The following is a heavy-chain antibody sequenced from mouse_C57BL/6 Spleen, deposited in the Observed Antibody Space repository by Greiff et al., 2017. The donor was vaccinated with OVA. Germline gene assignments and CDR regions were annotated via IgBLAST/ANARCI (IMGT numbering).Heavy chain of an antibody. CDR2: IYIGNGYT. Sequence: DVHLVESGAELVRPGSSVKMSCKTSGYTFTSYGINWVKQRPGQGLEWIGYIYIGNGYTEYNEKFKGKATLTSDTSSSTAYMQLSSLTSEDSAIYFCVRGRDYDAVYYAMDYWGQGTSVTVSS. D-gene: IGHD2-4*01. V-gene: IGHV1-58*01. CDR3: VRGRDYDAVYYAMDY. CDR1: GYTFTSYG. J-gene: IGHJ4*01.